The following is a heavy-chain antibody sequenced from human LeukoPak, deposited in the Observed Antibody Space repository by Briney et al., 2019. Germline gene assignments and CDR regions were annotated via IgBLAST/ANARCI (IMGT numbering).Heavy chain of an antibody. CDR1: GGSISSSNW. Sequence: SETLSLTRAVSGGSISSSNWWSWVRQPPGKGLEWIGDIYHSETTNYNPSFKSRVTISVDTSKNQFSLKLNSVTAADTAVYYCARFPGGAEYRHYYYMDVWGKGTTVTVSS. CDR2: IYHSETT. J-gene: IGHJ6*03. D-gene: IGHD1-14*01. CDR3: ARFPGGAEYRHYYYMDV. V-gene: IGHV4-4*02.